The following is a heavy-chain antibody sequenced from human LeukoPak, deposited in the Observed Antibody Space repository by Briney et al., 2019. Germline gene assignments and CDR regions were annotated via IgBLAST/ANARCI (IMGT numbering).Heavy chain of an antibody. CDR2: INHSGST. CDR1: GGSFSGYY. V-gene: IGHV4-34*01. CDR3: ARRSIAARPRWFDP. J-gene: IGHJ5*02. Sequence: SETLSLTCAVYGGSFSGYYWSWIRQPPGKGLEWIGEINHSGSTNYSPSLKSRVTISVDTSKNQFSLKLSSVTAADTAVYYCARRSIAARPRWFDPWGQGTLVTVSS. D-gene: IGHD6-6*01.